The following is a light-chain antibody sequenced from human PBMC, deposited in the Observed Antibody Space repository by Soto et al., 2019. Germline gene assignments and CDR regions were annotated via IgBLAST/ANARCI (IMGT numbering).Light chain of an antibody. V-gene: IGLV1-44*01. CDR1: SSNIGSNT. Sequence: QSVLTQPPSASGTPGQRVTISCSGSSSNIGSNTVNWYQQLPGTAPKLLIYNNDQRPSGVPDRVSGSRSGTSASLATSGLQYEDEADYYCAAWDDSLNGWVFGGGTKVTVL. CDR3: AAWDDSLNGWV. J-gene: IGLJ3*02. CDR2: NND.